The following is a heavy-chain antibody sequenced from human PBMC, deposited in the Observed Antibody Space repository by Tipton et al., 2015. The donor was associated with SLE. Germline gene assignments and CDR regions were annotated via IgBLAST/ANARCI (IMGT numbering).Heavy chain of an antibody. Sequence: TLSLTCAVYGGSFSGYYWTWIRQPPGKGLEWIGEINHSGGIKYNPSLKSRVAISVDTSKNQFSLKLSSVTAADTAVYYCARGARGNSYGSDEDFDYWGQGTLVTVSS. D-gene: IGHD5-18*01. J-gene: IGHJ4*02. CDR1: GGSFSGYY. V-gene: IGHV4-34*01. CDR2: INHSGGI. CDR3: ARGARGNSYGSDEDFDY.